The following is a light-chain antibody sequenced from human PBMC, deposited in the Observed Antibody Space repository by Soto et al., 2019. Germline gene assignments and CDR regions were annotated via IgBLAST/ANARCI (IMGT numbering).Light chain of an antibody. CDR2: DIS. CDR1: ESVSNY. CDR3: QQRRDWPPRFT. Sequence: EIVLAQSPATLSLSPGESATLSCRASESVSNYLAWYQQRPGQAPRLLIYDISRRAPGIPGRYSGSGSGTDFTLTISSLAPEDFAVYYCQQRRDWPPRFTFGQGTMVEIK. V-gene: IGKV3-11*01. J-gene: IGKJ2*01.